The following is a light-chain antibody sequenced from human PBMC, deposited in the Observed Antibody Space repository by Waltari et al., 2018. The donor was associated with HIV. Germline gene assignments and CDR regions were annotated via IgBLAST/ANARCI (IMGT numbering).Light chain of an antibody. CDR3: SSYTTSSTWV. Sequence: QSTLTQPPSVSGSLGQSVTIACSGTSSDIVSYNRASWYQQPPGTAPKLIIDEVTNRPSGVAVRFSGSKSGNTASLTISGLQAEDEADYYCSSYTTSSTWVFGGGTQLTVL. CDR1: SSDIVSYNR. CDR2: EVT. J-gene: IGLJ3*02. V-gene: IGLV2-18*02.